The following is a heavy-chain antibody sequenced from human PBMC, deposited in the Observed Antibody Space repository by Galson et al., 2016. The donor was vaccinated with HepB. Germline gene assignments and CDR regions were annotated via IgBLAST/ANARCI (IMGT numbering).Heavy chain of an antibody. CDR2: IWYDGSNK. CDR1: GFTFSSYG. Sequence: SLRLSCAASGFTFSSYGMHWVRQAPGEGLEWVAVIWYDGSNKYYADSVKGRFTISRDNSKNTLYLQMNSLRAEDTAVYYCARGSNYFDYYYYGMDVWGQGTTVTVSS. J-gene: IGHJ6*02. V-gene: IGHV3-33*01. D-gene: IGHD4-11*01. CDR3: ARGSNYFDYYYYGMDV.